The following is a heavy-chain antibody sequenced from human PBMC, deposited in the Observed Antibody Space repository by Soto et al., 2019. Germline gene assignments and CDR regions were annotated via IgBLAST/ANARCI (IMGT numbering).Heavy chain of an antibody. V-gene: IGHV4-34*01. CDR1: GGSFSGYY. J-gene: IGHJ4*02. CDR2: INHSGST. CDR3: ARGSLYDILTGYLFDY. D-gene: IGHD3-9*01. Sequence: TSETLSLTCAVYGGSFSGYYWSWIRQPPGKGLEWIGEINHSGSTNYNPSLKSRVTISVDTSKNQFSLKLSSVTAADTAVYYCARGSLYDILTGYLFDYWGQGTLVTVSS.